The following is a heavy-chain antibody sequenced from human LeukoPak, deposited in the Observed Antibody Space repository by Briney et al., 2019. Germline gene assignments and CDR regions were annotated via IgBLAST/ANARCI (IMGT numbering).Heavy chain of an antibody. CDR1: GYNFTSYL. D-gene: IGHD1-26*01. V-gene: IGHV5-51*01. J-gene: IGHJ5*02. CDR2: VYPGDSDT. CDR3: ARQGGGSYGVNWFDP. Sequence: GESLKISCKGSGYNFTSYLIGWVRQMPGKGLGWMGIVYPGDSDTRYSPSFQGQVTISADKSISTAYLQWSSLKASDTAMYYCARQGGGSYGVNWFDPWGQGTLVTVSS.